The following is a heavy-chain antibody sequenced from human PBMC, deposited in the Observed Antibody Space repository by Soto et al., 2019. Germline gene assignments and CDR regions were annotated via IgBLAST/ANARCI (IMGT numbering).Heavy chain of an antibody. J-gene: IGHJ6*02. CDR2: ISGSGGST. CDR3: AREAQQGIAVAGLENYGMDV. V-gene: IGHV3-23*01. D-gene: IGHD6-19*01. Sequence: GGSLRLSCAASGFTFSSYAMSWVRQAPGKGLEWVSAISGSGGSTYYADSVKGRFTISRDNSKNTLYLQMNSLRAEDTAVYYCAREAQQGIAVAGLENYGMDVWGQGTTVTVSS. CDR1: GFTFSSYA.